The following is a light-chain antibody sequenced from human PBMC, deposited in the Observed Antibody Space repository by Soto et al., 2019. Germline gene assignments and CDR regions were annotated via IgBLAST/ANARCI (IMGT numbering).Light chain of an antibody. V-gene: IGKV1-5*01. CDR1: QSISSW. J-gene: IGKJ1*01. Sequence: DIQMTQSPSTLSASVGDRVTITCRASQSISSWLAWYQQTPGKAPKLLIYDASRLESGVPSRFSGSGSGTEFTLTITNLQPDDFSNYYCQHYNSYSGTFGQGTKVDIK. CDR3: QHYNSYSGT. CDR2: DAS.